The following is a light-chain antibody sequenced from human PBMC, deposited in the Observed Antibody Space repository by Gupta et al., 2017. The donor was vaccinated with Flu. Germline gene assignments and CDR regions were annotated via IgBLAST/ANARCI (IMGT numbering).Light chain of an antibody. V-gene: IGLV6-57*01. CDR2: AHN. CDR1: SASIASNY. J-gene: IGLJ3*02. Sequence: NFMLTQPHSVPAFPGKTVTITCTRSSASIASNYVHWSHQRLGTSPTPVTSAHNTRPSALPHRCSSSIDRSSNTASLTIAGLKSGDEADYGCQSDEVFGGGTRLTVL. CDR3: QSDEV.